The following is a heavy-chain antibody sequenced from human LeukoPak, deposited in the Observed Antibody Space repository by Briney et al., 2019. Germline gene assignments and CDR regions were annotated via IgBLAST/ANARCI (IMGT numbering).Heavy chain of an antibody. CDR2: IKTDGNIK. J-gene: IGHJ4*02. CDR3: AAGGPNYSISY. Sequence: AGGSLRLSCAASGFPFSSYYIHWVRHPPGKGLVWVSHIKTDGNIKTYADSVKGRFTISRDNARNTVSLQMNTLRAEDTAVYYCAAGGPNYSISYFGQGTLVAVSS. CDR1: GFPFSSYY. D-gene: IGHD6-13*01. V-gene: IGHV3-74*03.